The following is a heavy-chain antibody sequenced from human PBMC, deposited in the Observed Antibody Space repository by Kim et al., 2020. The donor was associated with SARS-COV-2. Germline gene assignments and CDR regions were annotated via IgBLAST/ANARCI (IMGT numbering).Heavy chain of an antibody. CDR2: ISSSSSTI. CDR1: GFTFSSYS. V-gene: IGHV3-48*02. D-gene: IGHD6-13*01. Sequence: GGSLRLSCAASGFTFSSYSMNWVRQAPGKGLEWVSSISSSSSTIYYADSVKGRFTISRDNAKNSLYLQMNSLRDEDTAVYYCARDDGDSSSWDADYYGMDVWGQGTTVTVSS. J-gene: IGHJ6*02. CDR3: ARDDGDSSSWDADYYGMDV.